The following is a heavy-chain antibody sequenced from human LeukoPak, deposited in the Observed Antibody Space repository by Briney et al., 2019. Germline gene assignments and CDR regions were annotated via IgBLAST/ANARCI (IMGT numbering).Heavy chain of an antibody. CDR1: GFTFSSYA. Sequence: PGGSLRLSCAASGFTFSSYAMSWVRQAPEKGLEWVSAISGSGGSTYYADSVKGRFTISRDNSKNTLYLQMNSLRAEDTAVYYCATHYDILTGYYSGYWGQGTLVTVSS. CDR3: ATHYDILTGYYSGY. J-gene: IGHJ4*02. CDR2: ISGSGGST. V-gene: IGHV3-23*01. D-gene: IGHD3-9*01.